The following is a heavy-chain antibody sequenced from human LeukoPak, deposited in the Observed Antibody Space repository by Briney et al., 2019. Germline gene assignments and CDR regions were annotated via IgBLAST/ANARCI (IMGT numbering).Heavy chain of an antibody. CDR3: ARGNGLGASGFDY. CDR2: IKQDESEK. Sequence: GGSLRLSCAASGFTFRSSWMSWVRQAPGKGLEWVANIKQDESEKYYVDSVKGRFTISRDNAKNSLYLQMNSLRAEDTAVYYCARGNGLGASGFDYWGQGTLVTVSS. V-gene: IGHV3-7*03. D-gene: IGHD3-16*01. J-gene: IGHJ4*02. CDR1: GFTFRSSW.